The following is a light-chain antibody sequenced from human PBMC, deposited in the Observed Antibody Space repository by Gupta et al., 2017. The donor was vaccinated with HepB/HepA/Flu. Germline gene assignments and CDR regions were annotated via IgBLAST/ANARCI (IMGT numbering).Light chain of an antibody. Sequence: QLMVTQSSSTSAPLRSSLKLTCPLSSGYSHYSIGFHQQQPGKAPRLLMTVESSGRYTKGSVIPDRFAGSSSGAARYPTISNLQSEDEADYYCETWDSNIRVFGGGTKLTVL. CDR3: ETWDSNIRV. CDR2: VESSGRY. V-gene: IGLV4-60*03. CDR1: SGYSHYS. J-gene: IGLJ2*01.